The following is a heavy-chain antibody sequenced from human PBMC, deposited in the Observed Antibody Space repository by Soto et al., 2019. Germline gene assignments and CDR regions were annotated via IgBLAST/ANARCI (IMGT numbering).Heavy chain of an antibody. V-gene: IGHV4-59*01. CDR1: AGSISRYY. CDR3: ARVRREFDTSGPVDY. Sequence: SETLSLTCTVSAGSISRYYWGWIRQPPGKGLEWIGYIYYSGNTNYNPSLKSRVSISVDTSKNQFSLKLRSVTAADTAVYYCARVRREFDTSGPVDYWGQGTLVTV. D-gene: IGHD3-10*01. CDR2: IYYSGNT. J-gene: IGHJ4*02.